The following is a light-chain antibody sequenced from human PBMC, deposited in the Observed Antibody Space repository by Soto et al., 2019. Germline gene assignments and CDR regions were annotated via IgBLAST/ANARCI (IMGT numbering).Light chain of an antibody. V-gene: IGLV2-14*01. Sequence: QSALTQPASVSGSPGQSITISCSGTNSDVGGYNYVSWYQQHPGKAPKLMIYDVSYQPSGISNRFSGSKSDNTASLTISGLQAEDEADYYCSSYTTSSLYVFGTGTKVTVL. CDR2: DVS. J-gene: IGLJ1*01. CDR3: SSYTTSSLYV. CDR1: NSDVGGYNY.